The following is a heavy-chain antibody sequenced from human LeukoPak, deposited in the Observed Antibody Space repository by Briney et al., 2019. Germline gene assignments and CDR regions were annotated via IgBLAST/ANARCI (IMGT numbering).Heavy chain of an antibody. Sequence: GESLKVSCKGSGYSFTSYWIGWVRQMPGKGLEWMGIIYPGDSDTRYSPSFQGQVTISADKSISTAYLQWSSLKASDTAMYYCARQKGGGGYSYGYAFDYWGQGTLVTVSS. D-gene: IGHD5-18*01. CDR1: GYSFTSYW. CDR2: IYPGDSDT. CDR3: ARQKGGGGYSYGYAFDY. V-gene: IGHV5-51*01. J-gene: IGHJ4*02.